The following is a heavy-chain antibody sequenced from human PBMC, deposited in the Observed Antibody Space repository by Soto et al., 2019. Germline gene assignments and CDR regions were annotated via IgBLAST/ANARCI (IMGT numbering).Heavy chain of an antibody. CDR1: GGSISSSSYY. CDR2: IYYSGST. D-gene: IGHD2-2*01. CDR3: ARLVGDIVVVPAARRDNWFDP. V-gene: IGHV4-39*01. Sequence: PSETLSLTCTVSGGSISSSSYYWGWIRQPPGKGLEWIGTIYYSGSTYYNPSLKSRVTISVDTSKNQFSLKLSSVTAADTAVYYCARLVGDIVVVPAARRDNWFDPWGQGTLVTVSS. J-gene: IGHJ5*02.